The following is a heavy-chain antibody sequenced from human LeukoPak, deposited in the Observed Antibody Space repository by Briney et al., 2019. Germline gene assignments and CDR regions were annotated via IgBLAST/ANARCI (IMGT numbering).Heavy chain of an antibody. CDR2: IKQDGSEK. CDR1: GFTFSSYW. CDR3: ARDPNYYDSSGPDDY. Sequence: GGSLRLSCAASGFTFSSYWMSWVRQAPGKGLEWVANIKQDGSEKYYVDSVKGRFTISRDNAKNSLYLQMNSLRAEDTAVYYCARDPNYYDSSGPDDYWGQGTLVTVSS. J-gene: IGHJ4*02. V-gene: IGHV3-7*01. D-gene: IGHD3-22*01.